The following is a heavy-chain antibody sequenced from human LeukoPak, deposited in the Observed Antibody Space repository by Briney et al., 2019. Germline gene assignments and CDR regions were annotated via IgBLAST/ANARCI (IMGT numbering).Heavy chain of an antibody. CDR2: ISSSSSYI. CDR1: GFTFSSYS. D-gene: IGHD3-3*01. V-gene: IGHV3-21*01. Sequence: PGGSLRLSCAASGFTFSSYSMNWVRQAPGKGLEWVSSISSSSSYIYYADSVKGRFTISRDNAKNSLYLQMNSLRAEDTAVYYCARGDTIFDNWFDPWGQGTLVTVSS. J-gene: IGHJ5*02. CDR3: ARGDTIFDNWFDP.